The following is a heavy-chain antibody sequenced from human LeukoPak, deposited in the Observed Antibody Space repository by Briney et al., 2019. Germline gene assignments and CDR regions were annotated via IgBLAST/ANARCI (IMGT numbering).Heavy chain of an antibody. V-gene: IGHV3-33*06. CDR3: AKDFGSYYYYYYMDV. CDR2: IWYDGSNK. CDR1: GFTFSSYG. J-gene: IGHJ6*03. D-gene: IGHD3-10*01. Sequence: GGSLRLSCAASGFTFSSYGMHWVRQAPGKGLEGVAVIWYDGSNKYYADSVKGRFTISRDNSKNTLYLQMNSLRAEDTAVYYCAKDFGSYYYYYYMDVWGKGTTVTVSS.